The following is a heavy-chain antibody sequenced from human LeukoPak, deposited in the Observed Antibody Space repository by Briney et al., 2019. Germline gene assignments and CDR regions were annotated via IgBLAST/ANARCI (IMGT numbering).Heavy chain of an antibody. CDR2: IYYISGST. CDR3: ARESFDWGESTVSSYNWYFGL. V-gene: IGHV4-39*06. Sequence: PSETLSLTCTVSGGSISSSSDYWGWIRQPPGKGLEWIGNIYYISGSTYYNPPLKSRITISVDTSKNQFTLKLSSVTAADTAVYYCARESFDWGESTVSSYNWYFGLWGRGTLVTVSS. CDR1: GGSISSSSDY. D-gene: IGHD3-16*01. J-gene: IGHJ2*01.